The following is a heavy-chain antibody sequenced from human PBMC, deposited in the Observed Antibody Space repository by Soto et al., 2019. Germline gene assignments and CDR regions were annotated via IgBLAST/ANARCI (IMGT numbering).Heavy chain of an antibody. CDR2: ISYDGSNK. CDR3: AKGYDFWSGYHFDY. J-gene: IGHJ4*02. V-gene: IGHV3-30*18. Sequence: QVQLVESGGGVVQPGRSLRLSCAASGFTFSSYGMHWVRQAPGKGLEWVAVISYDGSNKYYADSVKGRFTISRDNSKNTLYLQMNSLRAEETAVYYCAKGYDFWSGYHFDYWGQGTLVTVSS. D-gene: IGHD3-3*01. CDR1: GFTFSSYG.